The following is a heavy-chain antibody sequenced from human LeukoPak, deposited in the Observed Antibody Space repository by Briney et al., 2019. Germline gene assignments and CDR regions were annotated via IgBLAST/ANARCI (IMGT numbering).Heavy chain of an antibody. Sequence: ASVKVSCKASGYTFTTSSITWVRQAPGQGLEWMGGIDPYSGNKNYAQKLQGRVTLTTDTSTSTAYMELRSLRPVDTAVYYCARDFPGITKLPASWGQGSLVTVSS. D-gene: IGHD2-8*01. CDR3: ARDFPGITKLPAS. CDR1: GYTFTTSS. CDR2: IDPYSGNK. V-gene: IGHV1-18*01. J-gene: IGHJ5*02.